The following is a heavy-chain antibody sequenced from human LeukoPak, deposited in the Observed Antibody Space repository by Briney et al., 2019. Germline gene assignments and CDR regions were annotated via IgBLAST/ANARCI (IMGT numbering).Heavy chain of an antibody. Sequence: PGGSLRLSCAAPGFTFSSYWMSWVRQAPGKGLEWVANIKQDGSEKYYVDSVKGRFTISRDNAKNSLYLQMNSLRAEDTAVYYCARESGSYFPGALDDAFDIWGQGTMVTVSS. CDR1: GFTFSSYW. D-gene: IGHD1-26*01. J-gene: IGHJ3*02. CDR2: IKQDGSEK. V-gene: IGHV3-7*01. CDR3: ARESGSYFPGALDDAFDI.